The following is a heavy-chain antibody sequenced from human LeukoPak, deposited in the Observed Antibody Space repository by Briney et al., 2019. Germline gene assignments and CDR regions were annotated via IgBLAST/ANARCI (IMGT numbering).Heavy chain of an antibody. CDR1: GYTFTSYG. CDR3: ARDLTPLAVGATSHFDY. J-gene: IGHJ4*02. CDR2: ISAYNGNT. Sequence: ASVKVSCKASGYTFTSYGISWVRQAPGQGLEWMGWISAYNGNTNYAQKLQGRVTMTTDTSTSTAYMELRSLRSDDTAVYYCARDLTPLAVGATSHFDYWGQGTLVTVSS. V-gene: IGHV1-18*01. D-gene: IGHD1-26*01.